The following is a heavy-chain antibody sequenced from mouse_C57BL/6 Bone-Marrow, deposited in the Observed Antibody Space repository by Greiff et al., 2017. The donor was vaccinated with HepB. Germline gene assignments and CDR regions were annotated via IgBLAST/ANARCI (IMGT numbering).Heavy chain of an antibody. Sequence: VMLVESGPGLVAPSQSLSITCTVSGFSLTSYAISWVRQPPGKGLEWLGVIWTGGGTNYNSALKSRLSISKDNSKSQVFLKMNSLQTDDTARYYCARNRLITTVGGFAYWGQGTLVTVSA. CDR2: IWTGGGT. CDR3: ARNRLITTVGGFAY. J-gene: IGHJ3*01. CDR1: GFSLTSYA. V-gene: IGHV2-9-1*01. D-gene: IGHD1-1*01.